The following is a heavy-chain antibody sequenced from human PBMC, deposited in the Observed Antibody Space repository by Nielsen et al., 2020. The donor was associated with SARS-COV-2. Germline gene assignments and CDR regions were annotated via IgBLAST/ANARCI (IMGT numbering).Heavy chain of an antibody. V-gene: IGHV4-59*03. D-gene: IGHD6-13*01. J-gene: IGHJ4*02. Sequence: SETLSLTCIVSGGSISNYYWSWIRQPPGKGLEWIGYIYSSGSTNYNPSLKTRVTMSIDTSKNQVSLRLRSVTAADTALYYCARGTSSWYIDYWGQGTLVTVS. CDR2: IYSSGST. CDR3: ARGTSSWYIDY. CDR1: GGSISNYY.